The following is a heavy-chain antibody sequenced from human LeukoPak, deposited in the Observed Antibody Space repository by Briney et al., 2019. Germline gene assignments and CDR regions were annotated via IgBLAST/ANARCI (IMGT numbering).Heavy chain of an antibody. CDR3: ARVGAAAGTVGY. V-gene: IGHV3-74*01. Sequence: GGSLRLSCAASGFTFSSYWMHWVRQAPGKGLVWVSRINSDGSSTSYADSVKGRFTISRDNAKNSLYLQMNSLRAEDTAVYYCARVGAAAGTVGYWGQGTLVTVSS. D-gene: IGHD6-13*01. J-gene: IGHJ4*02. CDR1: GFTFSSYW. CDR2: INSDGSST.